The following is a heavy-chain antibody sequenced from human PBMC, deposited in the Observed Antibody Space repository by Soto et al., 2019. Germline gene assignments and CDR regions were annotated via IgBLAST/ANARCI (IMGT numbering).Heavy chain of an antibody. V-gene: IGHV1-46*01. J-gene: IGHJ4*02. CDR1: GYTFTTYY. Sequence: VQLVQSGAEVMKPGASVKLSCKASGYTFTTYYMHWVRQAPGQGLEWMGMINPSGGSTSYAQKFQGRATMTRDTSTSTVYMELSSLRSEDTAVYYCARNDNSGLDYWGQGTLVTVSS. CDR3: ARNDNSGLDY. CDR2: INPSGGST. D-gene: IGHD3-22*01.